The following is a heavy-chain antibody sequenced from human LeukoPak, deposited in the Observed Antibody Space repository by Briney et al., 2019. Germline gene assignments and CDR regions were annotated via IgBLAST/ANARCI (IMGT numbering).Heavy chain of an antibody. Sequence: GGSLRLSCAASGFTFSSYAMSWVRQAPGKGLGLVSAISGSGGSTYYADSVKGRFTISRDNSKNTLYLQMNSLRAEDTAVYYCAKLGIQLSSHFDYWGQGTLVTVSS. D-gene: IGHD5-18*01. CDR1: GFTFSSYA. CDR2: ISGSGGST. J-gene: IGHJ4*02. CDR3: AKLGIQLSSHFDY. V-gene: IGHV3-23*01.